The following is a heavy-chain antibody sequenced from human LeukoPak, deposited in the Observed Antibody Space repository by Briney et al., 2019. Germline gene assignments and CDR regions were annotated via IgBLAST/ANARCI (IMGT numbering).Heavy chain of an antibody. CDR2: IYHSGST. J-gene: IGHJ5*02. V-gene: IGHV4-38-2*01. D-gene: IGHD6-19*01. Sequence: PSETLSLTCAVSGYSISSSYYWGWIRQPPGKGLEWIGSIYHSGSTHYNPSLKSRVTISVDTSKNQFSLRLSSVTAADTAVYYCARGVAVAANWFDPWGQGTLVTVSS. CDR3: ARGVAVAANWFDP. CDR1: GYSISSSYY.